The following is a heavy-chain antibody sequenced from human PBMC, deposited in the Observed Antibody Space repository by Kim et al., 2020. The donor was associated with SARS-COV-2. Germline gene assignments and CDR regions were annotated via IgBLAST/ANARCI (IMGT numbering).Heavy chain of an antibody. CDR2: INPNSGGT. Sequence: RQAPGQGLEWMGRINPNSGGTNYAQKFQGRVTMTRDTSSSTAYMGLSRLRSDDTAVYYCARVGPYSSGWYYFDYWGQGTLVTVSS. D-gene: IGHD6-19*01. V-gene: IGHV1-2*06. J-gene: IGHJ4*02. CDR3: ARVGPYSSGWYYFDY.